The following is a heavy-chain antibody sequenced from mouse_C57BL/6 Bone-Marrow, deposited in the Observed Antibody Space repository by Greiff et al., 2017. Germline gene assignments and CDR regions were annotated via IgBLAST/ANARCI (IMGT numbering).Heavy chain of an antibody. V-gene: IGHV1-15*01. CDR3: TTYGSSPCYFDD. D-gene: IGHD1-1*01. J-gene: IGHJ1*03. CDR1: GYTFTDYE. Sequence: VKLVESGAELVRPGASVTLSCKASGYTFTDYEMHWVKQTPVHGLEWIGAIDPETGGTAYNQKFKGKAILTADKSSSTAYMALRSLTSEDSAVYYCTTYGSSPCYFDDWGKGTTVTVSS. CDR2: IDPETGGT.